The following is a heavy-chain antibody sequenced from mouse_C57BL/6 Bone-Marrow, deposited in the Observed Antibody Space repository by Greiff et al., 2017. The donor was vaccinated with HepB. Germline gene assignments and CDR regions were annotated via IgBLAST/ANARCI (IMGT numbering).Heavy chain of an antibody. V-gene: IGHV10-1*01. Sequence: VQLQQSGGGLVQPKGSLKLSCAASGFSFNTYAMNWVRQAPGKGLEWVARIRSKSNNYATYYADSVKDRFTISRDDSESMLYLQMNNLKTEDTAMYYCVRPIYYDYDGAMDYWGQGTSVTVSS. CDR3: VRPIYYDYDGAMDY. CDR2: IRSKSNNYAT. J-gene: IGHJ4*01. D-gene: IGHD2-4*01. CDR1: GFSFNTYA.